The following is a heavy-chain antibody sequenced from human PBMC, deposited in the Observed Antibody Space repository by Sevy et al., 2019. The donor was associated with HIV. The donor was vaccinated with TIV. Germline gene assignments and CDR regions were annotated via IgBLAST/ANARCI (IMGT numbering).Heavy chain of an antibody. D-gene: IGHD3-22*01. CDR3: ARDGGSDSSGYDLSNY. CDR2: ISYDGSNT. Sequence: GGCLRLSCAASGFTFTTYAMHCVRQAPGKGLEWVAVISYDGSNTYYADSVKGRFTISRDSSKNTLYLQMNSLRAEDTTVYFCARDGGSDSSGYDLSNYWGQGTLVTVSS. CDR1: GFTFTTYA. J-gene: IGHJ4*02. V-gene: IGHV3-30-3*01.